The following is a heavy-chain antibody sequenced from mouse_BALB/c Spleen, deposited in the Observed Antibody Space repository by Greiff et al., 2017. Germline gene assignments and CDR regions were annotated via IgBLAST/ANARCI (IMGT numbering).Heavy chain of an antibody. D-gene: IGHD1-2*01. Sequence: VKLLESGPGLVAPSQSLSITCTVSGFSLTGYGVNWVRQPPGKGLEWLGVIWAGGSTNYNSDLKSRLSISKDNSKSQVFLKMNSLQTDDTAMYYCARDNGYYAMDYWGQGTSVTVSS. CDR2: IWAGGST. V-gene: IGHV2-9*02. CDR1: GFSLTGYG. CDR3: ARDNGYYAMDY. J-gene: IGHJ4*01.